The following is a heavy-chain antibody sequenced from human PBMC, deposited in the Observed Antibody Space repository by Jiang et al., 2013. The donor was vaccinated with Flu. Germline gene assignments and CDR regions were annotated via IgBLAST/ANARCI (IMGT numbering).Heavy chain of an antibody. CDR2: TYYRSKWYN. CDR3: ARAPLYSSGRGDWFDP. J-gene: IGHJ5*02. Sequence: IRQSPSRGLEWLGRTYYRSKWYNDYAVSVKSRITINPDTSKNQFSLQLNSVTPEDTAVYYCARAPLYSSGRGDWFDPWGQGTLVTVSS. V-gene: IGHV6-1*01. D-gene: IGHD6-19*01.